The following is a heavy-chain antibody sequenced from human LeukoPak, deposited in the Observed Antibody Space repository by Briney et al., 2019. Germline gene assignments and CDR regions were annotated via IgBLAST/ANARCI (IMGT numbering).Heavy chain of an antibody. CDR2: ISGSGSST. Sequence: GGSLRLSCAPSGFTFSSYAMRWVRQARGERLEWVLAISGSGSSTYYADTGKVRFTSSGDNSKNTLYLQMNSLRAEDTAVYYCAKGIVVVPAVGFDCWGQGTLVTASS. V-gene: IGHV3-23*01. CDR1: GFTFSSYA. D-gene: IGHD2-2*01. J-gene: IGHJ4*02. CDR3: AKGIVVVPAVGFDC.